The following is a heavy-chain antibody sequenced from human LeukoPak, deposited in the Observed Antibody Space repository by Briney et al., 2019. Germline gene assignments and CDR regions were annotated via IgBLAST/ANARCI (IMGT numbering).Heavy chain of an antibody. CDR1: GGSINNKNW. Sequence: PSETLSLTCAVSGGSINNKNWWSWVRPPPGKGLEWIGEISNSGSTNFNPSLKSRVTMSVDKSKNQFSLKLSSVTAADTAVYYCARENYGMDVWGQGTTVTVSS. CDR2: ISNSGST. J-gene: IGHJ6*02. CDR3: ARENYGMDV. V-gene: IGHV4-4*02.